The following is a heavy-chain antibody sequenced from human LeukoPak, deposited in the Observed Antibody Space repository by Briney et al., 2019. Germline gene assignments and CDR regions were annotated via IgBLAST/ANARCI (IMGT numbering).Heavy chain of an antibody. V-gene: IGHV4-31*03. D-gene: IGHD3-9*01. CDR1: GGSISSGGYH. Sequence: TSEALSLTCTVSGGSISSGGYHWSWIRHHPGKGLEWIGYIYYSGSTYYNPSLKSRVTISVDTSKNQFSLKLSSVTAADTAVYYCARADYDILTGQTYNWFDPWGQGTLVTVSS. CDR3: ARADYDILTGQTYNWFDP. CDR2: IYYSGST. J-gene: IGHJ5*02.